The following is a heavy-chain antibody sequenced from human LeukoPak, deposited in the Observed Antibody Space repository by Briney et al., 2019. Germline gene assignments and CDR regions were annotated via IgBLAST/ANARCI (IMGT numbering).Heavy chain of an antibody. J-gene: IGHJ4*02. CDR2: MNPNSGNT. Sequence: ASVKVSCKASGYTFTSYDINWVRQATGQGLEWMGWMNPNSGNTGYAQNFQGRVTMTRDTSTSTVYMDLSSLRSEDTAVYYCARRTDGYNYFDSWGQGTLVTVSS. D-gene: IGHD5-24*01. CDR1: GYTFTSYD. CDR3: ARRTDGYNYFDS. V-gene: IGHV1-8*01.